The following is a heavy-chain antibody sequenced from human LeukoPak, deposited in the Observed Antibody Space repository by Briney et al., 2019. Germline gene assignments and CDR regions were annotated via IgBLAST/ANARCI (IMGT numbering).Heavy chain of an antibody. CDR3: AKDLRWLQSSAFDY. J-gene: IGHJ4*02. Sequence: GRSLRLSCAASGFTFDDYAMHWVRQAPGKGLEWVSGISWNSGSIGYADSVKGRFTISRDNAKNSLYLQINSLRAEDTALYYCAKDLRWLQSSAFDYWGQGTLVTVSS. CDR2: ISWNSGSI. V-gene: IGHV3-9*01. D-gene: IGHD5-24*01. CDR1: GFTFDDYA.